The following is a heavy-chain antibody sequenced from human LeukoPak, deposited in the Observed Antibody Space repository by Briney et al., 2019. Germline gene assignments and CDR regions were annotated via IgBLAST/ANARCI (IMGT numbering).Heavy chain of an antibody. CDR3: ARILYYDSSGPPDY. Sequence: ASVKVSCEASGYTFTDYYMHWVRQAPGQGLEWMGWINPNSGGTNYAQKFQGRVTMTRDTSISTAYMELRSLRSDNTAVYYCARILYYDSSGPPDYWGQGTLVTVSS. J-gene: IGHJ4*02. D-gene: IGHD3-22*01. CDR2: INPNSGGT. CDR1: GYTFTDYY. V-gene: IGHV1-2*02.